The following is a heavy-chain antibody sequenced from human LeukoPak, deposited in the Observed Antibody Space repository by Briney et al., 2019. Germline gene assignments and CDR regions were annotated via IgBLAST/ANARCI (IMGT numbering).Heavy chain of an antibody. D-gene: IGHD3-22*01. CDR2: MNPNSGNT. J-gene: IGHJ5*02. CDR3: ARVSYYYDSTLFDP. CDR1: GYTSTIYN. V-gene: IGHV1-8*03. Sequence: ASLRVSCKASGYTSTIYNINWVRHTTGQGLEWMGWMNPNSGNTGYAQKFQGRVTITRNTSISTAYMELSSLRSEDTAVYYCARVSYYYDSTLFDPWGQGTLVTVSS.